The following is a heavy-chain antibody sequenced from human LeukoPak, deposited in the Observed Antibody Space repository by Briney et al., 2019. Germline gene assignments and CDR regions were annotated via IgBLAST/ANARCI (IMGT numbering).Heavy chain of an antibody. CDR3: ARNIPYYDFWSGTKDAFDI. Sequence: SETLSLTCAVYGGSFSGYYWSWLRQPPGKGLEWIGEINHSGSTNYNPSLKSRVTISVDTSKNQFSLKLSSVTAADPAVYYCARNIPYYDFWSGTKDAFDIWGQGTMVTVSS. D-gene: IGHD3-3*01. CDR1: GGSFSGYY. J-gene: IGHJ3*02. V-gene: IGHV4-34*01. CDR2: INHSGST.